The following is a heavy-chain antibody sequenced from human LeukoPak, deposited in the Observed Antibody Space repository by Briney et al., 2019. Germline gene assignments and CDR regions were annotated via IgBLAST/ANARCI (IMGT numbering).Heavy chain of an antibody. V-gene: IGHV4-34*01. CDR2: INHSGST. D-gene: IGHD6-19*01. J-gene: IGHJ4*02. CDR3: ARRGRAVAGSKD. CDR1: GGSISSYY. Sequence: SETLSLTCTVSGGSISSYYWSWIRKPPGKGLEWIGEINHSGSTNYNPSLKSRVTISVDTSKNQFSLKLSSVTAADTAVYYCARRGRAVAGSKDWGQGTLVTVSS.